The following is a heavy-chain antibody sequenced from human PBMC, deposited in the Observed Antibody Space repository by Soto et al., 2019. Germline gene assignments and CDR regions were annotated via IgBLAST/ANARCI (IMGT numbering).Heavy chain of an antibody. Sequence: AASVKVSCKASGYTFTSYGISWVRQAPGQGLEWMGWISAYNGNTNYAQKLQGRVTMTTDTSTSTAYMELRSLRSDDTAVYYCARALSSGWYELSPDTYDYWGQGTLVTVSS. J-gene: IGHJ4*02. CDR3: ARALSSGWYELSPDTYDY. CDR2: ISAYNGNT. CDR1: GYTFTSYG. V-gene: IGHV1-18*01. D-gene: IGHD6-19*01.